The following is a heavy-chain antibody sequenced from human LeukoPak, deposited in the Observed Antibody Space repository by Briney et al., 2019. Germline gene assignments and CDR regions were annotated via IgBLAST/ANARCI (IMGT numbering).Heavy chain of an antibody. D-gene: IGHD6-6*01. J-gene: IGHJ4*02. CDR2: MNPNSGNT. CDR3: ASGDSSSPGGDY. CDR1: GYTFTSYD. V-gene: IGHV1-8*01. Sequence: ASVKVSCKAPGYTFTSYDINWVRQATGQGLEWMGWMNPNSGNTGYAQKFQGRVTMTRNTSISTAYMELSSLRSEDTAVYCCASGDSSSPGGDYWGQGTLVTVSS.